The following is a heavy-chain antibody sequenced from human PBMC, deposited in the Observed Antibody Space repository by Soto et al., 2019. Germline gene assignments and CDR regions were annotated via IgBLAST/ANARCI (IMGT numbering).Heavy chain of an antibody. CDR1: GYTFTSYG. CDR2: ISAYNGNT. J-gene: IGHJ4*02. V-gene: IGHV1-18*01. Sequence: GASVKVSCKASGYTFTSYGISWVRQAPGQGLEWMGWISAYNGNTNYAQKFQGRVTMTEDTSTDTAYMELSSLRSEDTAVYYCATDPFGMDFDYWGQGTLVTVSS. CDR3: ATDPFGMDFDY. D-gene: IGHD3-3*01.